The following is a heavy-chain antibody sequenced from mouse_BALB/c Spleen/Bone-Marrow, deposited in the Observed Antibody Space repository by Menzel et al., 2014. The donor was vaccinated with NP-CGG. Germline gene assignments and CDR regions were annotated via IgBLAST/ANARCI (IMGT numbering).Heavy chain of an antibody. CDR1: GYTFSSYW. V-gene: IGHV1-9*01. CDR3: ARGGYCGSSYEDYAMDY. Sequence: QVQLQQSGAELMKPGASVKISCKATGYTFSSYWIEWVKQRPGHGLEWIGEILPGSGSTNYNEKFKGKATFTADTSSNTAYMQLSSLTSEDSAVYYCARGGYCGSSYEDYAMDYWGQGTSVTVSS. CDR2: ILPGSGST. J-gene: IGHJ4*01. D-gene: IGHD1-1*01.